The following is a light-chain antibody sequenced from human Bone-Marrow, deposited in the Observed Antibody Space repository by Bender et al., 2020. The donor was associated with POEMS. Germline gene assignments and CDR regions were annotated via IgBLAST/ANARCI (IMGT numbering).Light chain of an antibody. CDR3: SSYGGAATPVL. J-gene: IGLJ2*01. V-gene: IGLV2-23*02. Sequence: QSALTQPASVSGSPGQSITVSCTGTSSDVESYNLVSWYQQHPGKAPKLILYEVNKRPSGVSDRFSASKSGNTASLTISGLQADDEGDYYCSSYGGAATPVLFGGGTKLTVL. CDR2: EVN. CDR1: SSDVESYNL.